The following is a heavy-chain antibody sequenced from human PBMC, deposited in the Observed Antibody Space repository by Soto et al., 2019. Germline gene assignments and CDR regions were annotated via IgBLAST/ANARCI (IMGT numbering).Heavy chain of an antibody. J-gene: IGHJ5*02. CDR1: GFVFRNSA. V-gene: IGHV1-58*01. CDR2: IGVSGGNT. D-gene: IGHD2-21*01. CDR3: AAELYLGGECCPFDH. Sequence: QVQVVQSGPEVKKPGTSVKVSCKTSGFVFRNSAVQWVRQARGQRLEWIGYIGVSGGNTNYAQTDQERITITRDVSTSTAYLELSSLTSEDTAVYYCAAELYLGGECCPFDHWGQGTLVTVSS.